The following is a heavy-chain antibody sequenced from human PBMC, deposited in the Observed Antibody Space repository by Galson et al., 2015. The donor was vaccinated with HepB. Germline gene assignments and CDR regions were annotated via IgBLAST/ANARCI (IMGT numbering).Heavy chain of an antibody. CDR1: GYTFTSYG. CDR3: ARDPGIAAAGNINY. V-gene: IGHV1-18*01. CDR2: ISPYNGNT. D-gene: IGHD6-13*01. J-gene: IGHJ4*02. Sequence: SVKVSCKASGYTFTSYGISWVRQAPGQGLEWMGWISPYNGNTKYTQKFQGRLIMTTDTSTSTAYMELRSLRSDDTAVYFCARDPGIAAAGNINYWGQGTLVTVSS.